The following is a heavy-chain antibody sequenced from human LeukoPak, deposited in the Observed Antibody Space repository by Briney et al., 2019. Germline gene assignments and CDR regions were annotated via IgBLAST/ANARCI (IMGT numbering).Heavy chain of an antibody. CDR1: GYTFTGYY. D-gene: IGHD6-19*01. Sequence: ASVKVSCKASGYTFTGYYMHWVRQAPGQGLEWMGWINPNSGGTNYAQKFQGRVTMTGDTSISTAYMELSRLRSDDTTVYYCARDQYSSGWDYYYYYGMDVWGQGTTVTVSS. CDR3: ARDQYSSGWDYYYYYGMDV. CDR2: INPNSGGT. J-gene: IGHJ6*02. V-gene: IGHV1-2*02.